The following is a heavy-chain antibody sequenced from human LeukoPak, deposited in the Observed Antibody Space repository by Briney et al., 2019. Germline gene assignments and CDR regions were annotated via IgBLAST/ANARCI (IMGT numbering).Heavy chain of an antibody. V-gene: IGHV3-11*01. CDR2: ISSRGSAI. CDR3: ARDPRGYTYGGDAFDI. D-gene: IGHD5-18*01. Sequence: GGSLRLSCAASEFTFSDYYMSWIRQAPGKGLEWVSYISSRGSAIYYADSVEGRFAISRDNAKNSLYLQMNSLRAEDTAVYYCARDPRGYTYGGDAFDIWGRGTMVTVSS. CDR1: EFTFSDYY. J-gene: IGHJ3*02.